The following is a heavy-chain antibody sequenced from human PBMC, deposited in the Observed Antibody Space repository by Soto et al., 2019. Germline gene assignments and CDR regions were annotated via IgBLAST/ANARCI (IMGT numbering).Heavy chain of an antibody. J-gene: IGHJ5*02. V-gene: IGHV3-33*01. D-gene: IGHD2-2*02. CDR3: ARDRYLCSSTSCYTGWFDP. CDR2: IWYDGSNK. Sequence: GGSLRLSCAASGFTFSSYGMHWVRQAPGKGLEWVAFIWYDGSNKYYADSVKGRFTISRDNSKNTLYLQMNSLRAEDTAVYYCARDRYLCSSTSCYTGWFDPWGQGT. CDR1: GFTFSSYG.